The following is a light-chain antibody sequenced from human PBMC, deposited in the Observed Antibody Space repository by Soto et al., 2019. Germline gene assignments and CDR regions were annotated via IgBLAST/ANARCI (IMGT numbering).Light chain of an antibody. V-gene: IGLV2-11*01. CDR2: DVS. CDR3: CSFAGSYTFWV. Sequence: QSALTPPRSVSGSPGQSVTISCTGTSSDVGDYNYVSWYQQYPGKAPKLVIYDVSKRPSGVPDRFSRSKSGNTASLSISGLQAYDEADYYCCSFAGSYTFWVFGGGTKLTVL. J-gene: IGLJ3*02. CDR1: SSDVGDYNY.